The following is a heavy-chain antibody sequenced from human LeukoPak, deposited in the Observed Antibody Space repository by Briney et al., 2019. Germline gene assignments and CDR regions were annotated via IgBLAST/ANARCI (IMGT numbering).Heavy chain of an antibody. CDR1: GGSLSSNAYY. Sequence: SETLSLTCTVSGGSLSSNAYYWAWIRQPPGTGLEWIGSIYSSVRTYYNPSLKSRVTISVDTSKNQFSLRLSSVTAADTALYYCAYSGSYGHLGYWGQGIPVTVSS. CDR2: IYSSVRT. D-gene: IGHD1-26*01. CDR3: AYSGSYGHLGY. V-gene: IGHV4-39*01. J-gene: IGHJ4*02.